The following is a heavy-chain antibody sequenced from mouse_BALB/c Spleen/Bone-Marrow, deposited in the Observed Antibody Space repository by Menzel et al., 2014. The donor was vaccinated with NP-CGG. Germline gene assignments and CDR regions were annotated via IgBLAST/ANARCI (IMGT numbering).Heavy chain of an antibody. CDR3: ARSGGYDGFSY. V-gene: IGHV1-7*01. D-gene: IGHD2-2*01. CDR1: GYTFTSYW. Sequence: VKLQESGAELAKPGASVKMSCKASGYTFTSYWMHWVKQRPGQGLEWIGYINPSTGYTEYNQKFKDKATLTADKSPSTAYMQLSSLTSEDSAVYYCARSGGYDGFSYWGQGTTLTVSS. J-gene: IGHJ2*01. CDR2: INPSTGYT.